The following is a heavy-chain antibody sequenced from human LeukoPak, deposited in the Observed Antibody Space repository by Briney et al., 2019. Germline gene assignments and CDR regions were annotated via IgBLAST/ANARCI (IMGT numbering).Heavy chain of an antibody. CDR1: GFTFSSYW. J-gene: IGHJ6*03. V-gene: IGHV3-7*01. D-gene: IGHD3-22*01. CDR3: ARDYYYDSSGYYYYYYMDV. CDR2: INQDGSEK. Sequence: QSGGSLRLSCAASGFTFSSYWMSWVRQAPGKGLELVANINQDGSEKYYVDSVKGRFTISRDNAKNSLYLQMNSLRAEDTAVYYCARDYYYDSSGYYYYYYMDVWGKGTTVTVSS.